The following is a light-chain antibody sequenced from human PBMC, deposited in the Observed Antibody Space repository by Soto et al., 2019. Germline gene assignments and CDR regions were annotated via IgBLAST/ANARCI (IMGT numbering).Light chain of an antibody. Sequence: DSQLTQSPSTLSASVGDRVTITCRASETISLRLAWYQQKPGKAPKLLMYKASTLESGVPSRFSGSGSGTEFTLSISGLQPDDFATYYCQQYDTDAWTFGQGTK. J-gene: IGKJ1*01. V-gene: IGKV1-5*03. CDR3: QQYDTDAWT. CDR1: ETISLR. CDR2: KAS.